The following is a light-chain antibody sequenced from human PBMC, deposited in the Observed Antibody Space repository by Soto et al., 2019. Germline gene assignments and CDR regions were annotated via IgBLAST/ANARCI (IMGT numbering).Light chain of an antibody. CDR2: KAS. Sequence: DVQLTQAPSTLSTSVGDRINITFLASQSISGWLAWYQQRPGKAHKLMIYKASTLETGVTSRFSGSGSGTEFTLTIHNLQPDDFATYYCQQYDGYSRTFGKGTKVDI. CDR3: QQYDGYSRT. V-gene: IGKV1-5*03. J-gene: IGKJ1*01. CDR1: QSISGW.